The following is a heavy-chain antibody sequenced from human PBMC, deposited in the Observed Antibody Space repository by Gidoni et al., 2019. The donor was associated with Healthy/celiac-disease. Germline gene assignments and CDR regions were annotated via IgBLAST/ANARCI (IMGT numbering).Heavy chain of an antibody. V-gene: IGHV3-23*01. CDR3: AKGLELRMRHWFDP. CDR2: ISGSGGST. J-gene: IGHJ5*02. D-gene: IGHD1-7*01. CDR1: GFTFSSYA. Sequence: EVQLLESGGGLVQPGGALRRSCAASGFTFSSYAMSWVRQAPGTGLEWVSAISGSGGSTYYADSVKGRFTISRDNSKNTLYLQMNSLRAEDTAVYYCAKGLELRMRHWFDPWGQGTLVTVSS.